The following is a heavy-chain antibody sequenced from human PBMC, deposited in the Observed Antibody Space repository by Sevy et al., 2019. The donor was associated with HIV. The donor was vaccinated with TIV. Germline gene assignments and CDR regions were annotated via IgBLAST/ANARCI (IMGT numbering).Heavy chain of an antibody. CDR1: GFTFSSYA. J-gene: IGHJ3*02. D-gene: IGHD1-26*01. CDR3: ARVKAGGNDAFDI. V-gene: IGHV3-30*04. CDR2: ISYDGRNK. Sequence: GGSLRLSCAASGFTFSSYAMHWVRQAPGKGLEWVAVISYDGRNKYYADSVKGRFTISRDNSKNTLYLQMNSLRAEDTAGYYWARVKAGGNDAFDIWGQGTMVTVSS.